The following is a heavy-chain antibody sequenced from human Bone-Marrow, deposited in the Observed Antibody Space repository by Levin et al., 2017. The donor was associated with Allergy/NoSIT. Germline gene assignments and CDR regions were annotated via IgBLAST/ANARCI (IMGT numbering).Heavy chain of an antibody. D-gene: IGHD2-2*01. CDR2: ISYNSDTV. CDR3: VKDQASVIVPADSYFNY. J-gene: IGHJ4*02. Sequence: LSLTCAASGFHFYDYAMHWVRQGPGKGLEWVSGISYNSDTVAYADSVKGRFTMSRDNTKNSLYLQMNSLRGEDTALYYCVKDQASVIVPADSYFNYWGQGTLVTVSS. CDR1: GFHFYDYA. V-gene: IGHV3-9*01.